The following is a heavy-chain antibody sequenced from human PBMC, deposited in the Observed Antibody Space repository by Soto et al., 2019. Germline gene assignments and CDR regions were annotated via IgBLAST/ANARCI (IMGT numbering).Heavy chain of an antibody. Sequence: PAETLSLTCTVSGRSIRNRGYYWVGMRLPPGKGREGVGSIYYAGSAYYNPSLKSRLIISVDRSKNESALNLSAVTAADTPVCYCARRWRPQPVSLQSYCLDPWGKGTMVTVSS. CDR2: IYYAGSA. CDR3: ARRWRPQPVSLQSYCLDP. CDR1: GRSIRNRGYY. D-gene: IGHD6-13*01. J-gene: IGHJ5*02. V-gene: IGHV4-39*01.